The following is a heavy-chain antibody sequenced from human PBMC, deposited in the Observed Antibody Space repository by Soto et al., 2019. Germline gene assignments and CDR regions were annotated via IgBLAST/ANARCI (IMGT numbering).Heavy chain of an antibody. J-gene: IGHJ6*02. CDR2: ISYDGSNK. D-gene: IGHD6-13*01. Sequence: LRLSCAASGFTFSSYAMHWVRQAPGKGLEWVAVISYDGSNKYYADSVKGRFTISRDNSKNTLYLQMNSLRAEDTAVYYCARQKVAAGEHYYYYGMDVWGQGTTVTVSS. CDR3: ARQKVAAGEHYYYYGMDV. V-gene: IGHV3-30-3*01. CDR1: GFTFSSYA.